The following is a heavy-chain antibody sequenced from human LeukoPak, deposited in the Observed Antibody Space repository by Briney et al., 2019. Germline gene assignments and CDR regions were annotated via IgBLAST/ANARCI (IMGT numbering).Heavy chain of an antibody. CDR3: ARGGPADPYYYSGMDV. J-gene: IGHJ6*02. CDR1: GFTFSSYW. CDR2: INSDGSST. Sequence: PGGSLRLSCAASGFTFSSYWMHCVRQAPGKGLVCVSRINSDGSSTSYADSVKGRFTISRDNAKNTLYLQMNSLRAEDTAVYYCARGGPADPYYYSGMDVWGQGTTVTVSS. D-gene: IGHD2-2*01. V-gene: IGHV3-74*01.